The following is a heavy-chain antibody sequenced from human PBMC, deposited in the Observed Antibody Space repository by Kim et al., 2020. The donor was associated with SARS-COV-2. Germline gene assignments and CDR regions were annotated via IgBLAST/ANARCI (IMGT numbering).Heavy chain of an antibody. J-gene: IGHJ3*02. CDR1: GGTFSSYA. D-gene: IGHD3-10*01. V-gene: IGHV1-69*13. CDR3: ARDGYYYGSGKKAGNDAFDI. CDR2: IIPIFGTA. Sequence: SVKVSCKASGGTFSSYAISWVRQAPGQGLEWMGGIIPIFGTANYAQKFQGRVTITADESTSTAYMELSSLRSEDTAVYYCARDGYYYGSGKKAGNDAFDIWGQGTMVTVSS.